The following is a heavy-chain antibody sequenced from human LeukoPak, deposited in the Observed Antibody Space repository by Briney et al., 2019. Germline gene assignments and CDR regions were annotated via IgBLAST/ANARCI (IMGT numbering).Heavy chain of an antibody. V-gene: IGHV3-30*04. Sequence: GGSLRLSCAASGFTFSSYAMHWVRQAPGKGLEWVAVISYDGSNKYYADSVKGRFTISRENSKNTLYLQMNSLRAEHTAVYYCARDRAMVRGVIIPIGTWFAPWGQGTLVTVSS. J-gene: IGHJ5*02. CDR2: ISYDGSNK. D-gene: IGHD3-10*01. CDR3: ARDRAMVRGVIIPIGTWFAP. CDR1: GFTFSSYA.